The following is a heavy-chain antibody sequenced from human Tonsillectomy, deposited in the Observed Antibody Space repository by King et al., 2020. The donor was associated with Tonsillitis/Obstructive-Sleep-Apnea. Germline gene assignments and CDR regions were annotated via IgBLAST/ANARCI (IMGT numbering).Heavy chain of an antibody. CDR2: INGNRGST. J-gene: IGHJ4*02. CDR3: AHWNGARLGF. Sequence: VQLVESGGGLVQPGGSLRLSCSASGFTFSTSSMHWVRQAPGKGLEEVSAINGNRGSTYYVDSVKGRFTISRDNSKTTLYLQMSSLRTEDTAVYYCAHWNGARLGFWGQGTLVTVSS. CDR1: GFTFSTSS. V-gene: IGHV3-64D*06. D-gene: IGHD1-1*01.